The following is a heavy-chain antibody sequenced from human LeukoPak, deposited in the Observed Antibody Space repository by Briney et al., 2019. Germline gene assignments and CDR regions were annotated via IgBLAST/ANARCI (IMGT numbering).Heavy chain of an antibody. CDR1: EFTFSSYT. CDR3: AREAYCGGDCYSFDY. V-gene: IGHV3-48*02. Sequence: GGSLRLSCAASEFTFSSYTMNWVRQAPGEGLEWVSYISGSSSTIYYADSVKGRFTISRDNAKNSLYLQMNSLRDEDTAVYYCAREAYCGGDCYSFDYWGQGTLVTVSS. J-gene: IGHJ4*02. D-gene: IGHD2-21*02. CDR2: ISGSSSTI.